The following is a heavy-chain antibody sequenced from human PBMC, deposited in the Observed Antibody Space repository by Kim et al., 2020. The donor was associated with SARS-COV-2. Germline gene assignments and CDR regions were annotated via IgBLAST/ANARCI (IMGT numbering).Heavy chain of an antibody. CDR1: GYTFTSYY. Sequence: ASVKVSCKASGYTFTSYYMHWVRQAPGQGLEWMGIINPSGGSTSYAQKFQGRVTMTRDTSTSTVYMELSSLRSEDTAVYYCARGHRDGYIIDAFDIWGQGTMVTVSS. D-gene: IGHD5-12*01. CDR3: ARGHRDGYIIDAFDI. V-gene: IGHV1-46*01. J-gene: IGHJ3*02. CDR2: INPSGGST.